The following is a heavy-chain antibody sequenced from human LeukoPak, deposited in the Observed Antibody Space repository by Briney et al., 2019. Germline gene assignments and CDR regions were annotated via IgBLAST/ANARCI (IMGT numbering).Heavy chain of an antibody. Sequence: GGSLRLSCAASGFTFSSYEMNWVRQAPGKGLEGVSYISSSGSTIYYAVSVKGRFTIFRDNVKNSLYLQMNSLRAEDSAVYYCARGGGDYEDPFDIWGQGTMVTVSS. CDR2: ISSSGSTI. V-gene: IGHV3-48*03. D-gene: IGHD4-17*01. CDR3: ARGGGDYEDPFDI. CDR1: GFTFSSYE. J-gene: IGHJ3*02.